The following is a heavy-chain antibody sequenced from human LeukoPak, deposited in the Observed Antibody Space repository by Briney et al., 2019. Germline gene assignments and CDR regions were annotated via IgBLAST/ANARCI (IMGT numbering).Heavy chain of an antibody. J-gene: IGHJ4*02. CDR1: GGSISSYY. CDR3: ARDLSGSYYY. Sequence: SETLSLTCTVSGGSISSYYWSWIRQPPGKGLEWIGYIYYSGSTNYNPSLKSRVTISVDTSKNQFSLKLSSVTAADTAVYYCARDLSGSYYYWGQGTLVTVSS. D-gene: IGHD3-10*01. CDR2: IYYSGST. V-gene: IGHV4-59*01.